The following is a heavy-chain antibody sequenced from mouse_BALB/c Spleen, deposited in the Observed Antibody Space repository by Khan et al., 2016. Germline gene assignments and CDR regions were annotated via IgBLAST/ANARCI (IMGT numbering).Heavy chain of an antibody. CDR2: ISDGGSYT. CDR1: GFTFSDYY. J-gene: IGHJ2*01. V-gene: IGHV5-4*02. D-gene: IGHD2-14*01. Sequence: EVELVESGGGLVKPGGSLKLSCAASGFTFSDYYMYCVRQTPEKRLEWVATISDGGSYTYYPDSVKGRFIIFRAYVKNNLYLHMCSLKSEDTAISYCARGGYDGYFDYWGQGTTLTVSS. CDR3: ARGGYDGYFDY.